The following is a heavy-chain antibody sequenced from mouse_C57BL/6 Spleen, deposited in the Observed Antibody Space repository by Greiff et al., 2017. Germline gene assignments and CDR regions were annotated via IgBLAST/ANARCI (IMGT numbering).Heavy chain of an antibody. Sequence: VKLVESGAELARPGASVKLSCKASGYTFTSYGISWVKQRTGQGLEWIGEIYPRSGNTYYNEKFKGKATLTADKSSSTAYMELRSLTSEDSAVYFCARYYDYSYYAMDYWGQGTSVTVSS. J-gene: IGHJ4*01. CDR1: GYTFTSYG. CDR3: ARYYDYSYYAMDY. CDR2: IYPRSGNT. V-gene: IGHV1-81*01. D-gene: IGHD2-4*01.